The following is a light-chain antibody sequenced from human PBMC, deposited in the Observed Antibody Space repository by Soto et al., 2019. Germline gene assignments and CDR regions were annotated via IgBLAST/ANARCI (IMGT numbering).Light chain of an antibody. CDR1: SSDVGAYNY. V-gene: IGLV2-14*01. Sequence: QSALTQPASVSGSPGQSITISCTGTSSDVGAYNYVSWYQQYPGKAPKLMIYEVRDRPSGVSHRFSGSKSGNTASLTISGLQAEDEADYYCTSYTTSTTVVFGTATKLTVL. J-gene: IGLJ1*01. CDR2: EVR. CDR3: TSYTTSTTVV.